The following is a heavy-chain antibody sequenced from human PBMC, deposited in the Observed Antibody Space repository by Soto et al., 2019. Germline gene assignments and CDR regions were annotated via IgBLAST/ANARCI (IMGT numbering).Heavy chain of an antibody. D-gene: IGHD6-13*01. Sequence: QVQLVQSGAEVKKPGASVKVSCKASGYTFTSYDINWVRQATGQGLEWMGWMNPNSGNTGYAQKFQGRVXXTRNTSISTAYMELSSLRSEDTAVYYCARERSAAGTGWFDPWGQGTLVTVSS. V-gene: IGHV1-8*01. CDR3: ARERSAAGTGWFDP. J-gene: IGHJ5*02. CDR1: GYTFTSYD. CDR2: MNPNSGNT.